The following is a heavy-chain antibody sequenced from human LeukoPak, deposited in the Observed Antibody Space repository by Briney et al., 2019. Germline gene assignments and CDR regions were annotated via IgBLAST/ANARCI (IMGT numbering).Heavy chain of an antibody. CDR2: INHSGST. CDR1: GESISGFY. J-gene: IGHJ4*02. Sequence: SETLSLTCTASGESISGFYWTWLRQPPGKGLEWIGEINHSGSTNYNPSLKSRVTISLETSKNQFSLKLSSVTAADTAVYYCARGSATYYDFLTGYSFDYWGQGTLVTVSS. D-gene: IGHD3-9*01. CDR3: ARGSATYYDFLTGYSFDY. V-gene: IGHV4-34*01.